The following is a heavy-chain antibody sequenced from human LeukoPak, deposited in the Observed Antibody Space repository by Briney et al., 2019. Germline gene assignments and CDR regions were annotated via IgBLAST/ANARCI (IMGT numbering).Heavy chain of an antibody. Sequence: ASVKVSCKASGYSFTGHYIHWVRQAPGQGLEWMGWINVNSGGTNYAQKFYARVTMTRDTSISTAYMELSRLRSDDTAVFYCARSPHILTGENFDFWGQGTLVTVSS. CDR3: ARSPHILTGENFDF. CDR2: INVNSGGT. D-gene: IGHD3-9*01. CDR1: GYSFTGHY. J-gene: IGHJ4*02. V-gene: IGHV1-2*02.